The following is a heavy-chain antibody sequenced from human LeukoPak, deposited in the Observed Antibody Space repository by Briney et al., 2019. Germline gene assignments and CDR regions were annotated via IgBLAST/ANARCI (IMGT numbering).Heavy chain of an antibody. CDR3: ARGHYGDYVPFDY. Sequence: GGSLRLSCAASGFTLSSYSMNWARQAPGKGLEWVSYISSSSSTIYFADSVKGRFTISRDTAKNSLYLQMNSLRAEDTAVYYCARGHYGDYVPFDYWGQGTLVTVSS. CDR2: ISSSSSTI. CDR1: GFTLSSYS. V-gene: IGHV3-48*01. J-gene: IGHJ4*02. D-gene: IGHD4-17*01.